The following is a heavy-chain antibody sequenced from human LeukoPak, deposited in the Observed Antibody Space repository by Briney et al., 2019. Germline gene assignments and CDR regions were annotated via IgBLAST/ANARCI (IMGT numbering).Heavy chain of an antibody. CDR3: ARRGDYYDRGDAFDI. Sequence: SETLSLTCTVSGGSISSYYWSWIRQPPGKGLEWIGYIYYSGSTNYNPSLKSRVTISVDTSKNQFSLKLSSVTAADTAVYYCARRGDYYDRGDAFDIWGQGTMVTVSS. CDR2: IYYSGST. J-gene: IGHJ3*02. D-gene: IGHD3-22*01. V-gene: IGHV4-59*08. CDR1: GGSISSYY.